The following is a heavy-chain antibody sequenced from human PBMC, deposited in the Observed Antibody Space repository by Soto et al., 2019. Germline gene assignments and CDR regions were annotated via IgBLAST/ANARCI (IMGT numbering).Heavy chain of an antibody. CDR1: GYTFTSYA. D-gene: IGHD2-21*02. Sequence: ASVKVSGKASGYTFTSYAMNWVRRAPGQRLEWMGWINAGNGNTKYSQKFQGRVTITRDTSASTAYMELSRLRSEDTAVYYCARSIVVVTALDYWGQGTLVTVSS. J-gene: IGHJ4*02. V-gene: IGHV1-3*01. CDR3: ARSIVVVTALDY. CDR2: INAGNGNT.